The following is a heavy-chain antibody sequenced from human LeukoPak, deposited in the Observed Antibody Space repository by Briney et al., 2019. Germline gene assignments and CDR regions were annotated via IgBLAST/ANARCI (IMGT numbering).Heavy chain of an antibody. D-gene: IGHD2-2*01. CDR3: ARGDGVAAEASFYY. Sequence: ASVKVSCKASGYTFTSYGISWVRQAPGQGLEWMGWISAYNGNTNYSQKLQGRVTMTTDTSTSTDYIELRGLRPDDTAVYYCARGDGVAAEASFYYWGEGTLGTVSS. CDR2: ISAYNGNT. V-gene: IGHV1-18*01. CDR1: GYTFTSYG. J-gene: IGHJ4*02.